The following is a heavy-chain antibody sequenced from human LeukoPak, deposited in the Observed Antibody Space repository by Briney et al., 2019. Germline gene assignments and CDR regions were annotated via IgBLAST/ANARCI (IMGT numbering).Heavy chain of an antibody. CDR2: INPNSGGT. CDR1: GYTFTDSY. Sequence: ASVKVSCKASGYTFTDSYIHWVRQATGQGLEWMGRINPNSGGTNYAQMFQGRVTMTRDTSLSTAYMELSRLSSDDTAVYFCARTWGTEACRTTSCFNPDFDYWGQGTLVTVSS. V-gene: IGHV1-2*06. J-gene: IGHJ4*02. CDR3: ARTWGTEACRTTSCFNPDFDY. D-gene: IGHD2-2*01.